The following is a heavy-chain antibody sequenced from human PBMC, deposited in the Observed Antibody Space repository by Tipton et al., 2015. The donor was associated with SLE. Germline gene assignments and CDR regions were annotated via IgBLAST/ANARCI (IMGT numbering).Heavy chain of an antibody. D-gene: IGHD1-26*01. J-gene: IGHJ3*02. V-gene: IGHV4-34*01. CDR1: GGSFSGYY. CDR2: IYYSGST. Sequence: TLSLTCAVYGGSFSGYYWGWIRQPPGKGLEWIGSIYYSGSTYYNPSLKSRVTISVDTSKNQFSLKLSSVTAADTAVYYCGGGWTAGSDAFDIWGQGTMVTVSS. CDR3: GGGWTAGSDAFDI.